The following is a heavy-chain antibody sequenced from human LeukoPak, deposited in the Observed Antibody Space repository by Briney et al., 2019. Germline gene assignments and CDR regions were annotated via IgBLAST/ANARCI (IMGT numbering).Heavy chain of an antibody. Sequence: SQTLSLTCTVSGGSISSSGYYWRWIRQHPGKGLEWIGYIYYSGSTYYSPSLKSRVTISVDTSKNQFSLKLSSVTAADTAVYYCARSKGIAAAGNNFDYWGQGTLVTVSS. J-gene: IGHJ4*02. D-gene: IGHD6-13*01. CDR1: GGSISSSGYY. V-gene: IGHV4-31*03. CDR3: ARSKGIAAAGNNFDY. CDR2: IYYSGST.